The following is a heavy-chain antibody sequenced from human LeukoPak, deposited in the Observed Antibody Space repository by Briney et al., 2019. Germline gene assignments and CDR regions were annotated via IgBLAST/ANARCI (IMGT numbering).Heavy chain of an antibody. Sequence: PGGSLRLSCAASGFTFNTYGMHWVRQAPGRGLEWVAVISYDGKNKYYADSVKGRFTISRDDSKNTLYLQMNSLRTEDTAVYYCASHSGDDPWDYWGQGTLVTVSS. V-gene: IGHV3-30*03. J-gene: IGHJ4*02. CDR3: ASHSGDDPWDY. D-gene: IGHD5-12*01. CDR1: GFTFNTYG. CDR2: ISYDGKNK.